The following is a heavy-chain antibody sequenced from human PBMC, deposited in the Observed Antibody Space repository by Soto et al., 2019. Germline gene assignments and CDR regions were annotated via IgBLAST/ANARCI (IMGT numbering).Heavy chain of an antibody. J-gene: IGHJ4*02. CDR2: IIPIFGTA. CDR1: GGTFSSYA. CDR3: ARGGDIVVVPAAMVFNY. D-gene: IGHD2-2*01. V-gene: IGHV1-69*06. Sequence: QVQLVQSGAEVKKPGSSVKVSCKASGGTFSSYAISWVRQAPGQGLEWMGGIIPIFGTANYAQKLQGRVTITADKSTSTAYMELSSLRSEDTAVYYCARGGDIVVVPAAMVFNYWGQGTLVTVSS.